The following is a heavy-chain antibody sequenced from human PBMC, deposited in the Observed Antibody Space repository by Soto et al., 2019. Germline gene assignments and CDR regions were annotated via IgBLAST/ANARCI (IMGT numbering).Heavy chain of an antibody. CDR3: ARDYRGDYVRVGWFDP. J-gene: IGHJ5*02. V-gene: IGHV1-46*01. CDR1: GYTFTSYY. CDR2: INPSGGST. D-gene: IGHD4-17*01. Sequence: ASVKVSCKASGYTFTSYYMHWVRQAPGQGLEWMGIINPSGGSTSYAQKFQGRVTMTRDTSTSTVYMELSSLRSEDTAVYYCARDYRGDYVRVGWFDPWGQGTLVTVS.